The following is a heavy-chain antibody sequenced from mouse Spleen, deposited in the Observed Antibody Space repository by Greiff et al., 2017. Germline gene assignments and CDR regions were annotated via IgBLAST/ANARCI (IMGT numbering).Heavy chain of an antibody. V-gene: IGHV1-66*01. CDR2: IYPGSGNT. Sequence: QVQLQQSGPELVKPGASVKISCKASGYSFTSYYIHWVKQRPGQGLEWIGWIYPGSGNTKYNEKFKGKATLTADTSSSTAYMQLSSLTSEDSAVYYCARGQLGLSHFDYWGQGTTLTVSS. J-gene: IGHJ2*01. CDR3: ARGQLGLSHFDY. CDR1: GYSFTSYY. D-gene: IGHD3-1*01.